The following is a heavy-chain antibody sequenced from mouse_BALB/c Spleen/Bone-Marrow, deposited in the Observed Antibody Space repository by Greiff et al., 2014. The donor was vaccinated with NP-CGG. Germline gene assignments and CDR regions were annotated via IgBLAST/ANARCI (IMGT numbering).Heavy chain of an antibody. CDR1: GYTFTSYT. V-gene: IGHV1-4*01. CDR2: IDPSSSYS. Sequence: QVQLQQSGAELARPGASVKMSCKASGYTFTSYTMHWIKQRPGQGLEWIGYIDPSSSYSNYNQKFKDKATLTADISSSTAYTQLSSLTSEDSAVYYCAPYDGYYNWYFDVWGAGTTVTVSS. J-gene: IGHJ1*01. CDR3: APYDGYYNWYFDV. D-gene: IGHD2-3*01.